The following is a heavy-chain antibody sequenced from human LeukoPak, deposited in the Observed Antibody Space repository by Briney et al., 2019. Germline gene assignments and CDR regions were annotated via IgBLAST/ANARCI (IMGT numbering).Heavy chain of an antibody. CDR2: ISAYNGNT. CDR1: GYTFTSYG. Sequence: ASVKVSCKASGYTFTSYGISWVRQAPGQGLEWMGWISAYNGNTNYAQKLQGRVTMTTDTSTSTAYMELRSLRSEDTAVYYCARPQYCSGGSCYGFDPWGQGTLVTVSS. D-gene: IGHD2-15*01. CDR3: ARPQYCSGGSCYGFDP. V-gene: IGHV1-18*01. J-gene: IGHJ5*02.